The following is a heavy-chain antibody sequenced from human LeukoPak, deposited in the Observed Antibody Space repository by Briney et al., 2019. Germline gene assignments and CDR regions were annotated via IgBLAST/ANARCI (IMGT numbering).Heavy chain of an antibody. CDR2: ISGSGGST. CDR1: GFTFSSYA. D-gene: IGHD2-2*01. J-gene: IGHJ4*02. CDR3: AKLYCSSTSCYHGGLYFDY. V-gene: IGHV3-23*01. Sequence: GGSLRLSCAASGFTFSSYAMSWVRQAPGKGLEWVSAISGSGGSTYYADSVKGRFTISRDNSKNTLYLQMNSLRAEDTAAYYCAKLYCSSTSCYHGGLYFDYWGQGTLVTVSS.